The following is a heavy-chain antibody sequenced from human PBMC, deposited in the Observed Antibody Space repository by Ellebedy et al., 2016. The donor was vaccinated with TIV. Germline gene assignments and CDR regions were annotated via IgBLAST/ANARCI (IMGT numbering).Heavy chain of an antibody. CDR1: AFRVNDHY. D-gene: IGHD5-18*01. V-gene: IGHV3-53*01. CDR2: LYSAGAK. J-gene: IGHJ4*01. Sequence: PAGSLRLSCAISAFRVNDHYMTWVRRTPGKGLEWVALLYSAGAKDYADSVRARFTISRDIAKNTVTLQMNSLRADDTAVYYCARLHSYGPYYFDFWGPGSLVTVSS. CDR3: ARLHSYGPYYFDF.